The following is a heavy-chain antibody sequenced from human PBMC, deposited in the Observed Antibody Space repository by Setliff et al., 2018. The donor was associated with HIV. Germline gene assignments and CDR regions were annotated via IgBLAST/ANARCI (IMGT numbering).Heavy chain of an antibody. J-gene: IGHJ6*03. V-gene: IGHV1-2*02. CDR3: ARGGTIFGVVISNYYYMDV. Sequence: GPVKVSCKASGYTFTGYYMHWVRQAPGQGLEWMGWINPNSGGTNYAQKFQGRVTMTRDTSISTAYMELSRLRSGDTAVYYCARGGTIFGVVISNYYYMDVWGKGTTVTVSS. D-gene: IGHD3-3*01. CDR1: GYTFTGYY. CDR2: INPNSGGT.